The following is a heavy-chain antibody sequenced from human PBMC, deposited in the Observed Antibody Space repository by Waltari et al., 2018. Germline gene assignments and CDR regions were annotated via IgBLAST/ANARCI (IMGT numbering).Heavy chain of an antibody. D-gene: IGHD6-19*01. CDR1: GFPLRYYT. J-gene: IGHJ4*02. CDR2: ISSASDFK. Sequence: DGQLVESGGGLVKPGGSLSLHWAESGFPLRYYTMNWVRQAPGKGLEWVSSISSASDFKYYADSLRGRFTISRDNAKNSLFLQMNSLRAEDTAVYYCTRDLYGSGGDYFDPWGQGTLVTVSS. CDR3: TRDLYGSGGDYFDP. V-gene: IGHV3-21*01.